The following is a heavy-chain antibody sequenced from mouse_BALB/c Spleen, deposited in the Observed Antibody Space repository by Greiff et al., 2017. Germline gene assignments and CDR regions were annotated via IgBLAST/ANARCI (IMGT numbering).Heavy chain of an antibody. V-gene: IGHV1-7*01. Sequence: QVQLQQSGAELAKPGASVKMSCKASGYTFTSYWMHWVKQRPGQGLEWIGYINPSTGYTEYNQKFKDKATLTADKSSSTAYMQLSSLTSEDSAVYYCARWGKTALATGAYWGQGTLVTVSA. J-gene: IGHJ3*01. D-gene: IGHD3-2*01. CDR1: GYTFTSYW. CDR2: INPSTGYT. CDR3: ARWGKTALATGAY.